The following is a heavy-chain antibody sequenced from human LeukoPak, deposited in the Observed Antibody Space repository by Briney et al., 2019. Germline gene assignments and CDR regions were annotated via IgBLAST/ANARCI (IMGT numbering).Heavy chain of an antibody. D-gene: IGHD2-15*01. J-gene: IGHJ4*02. CDR3: VGVVVAANYYFDY. V-gene: IGHV1-69*04. CDR1: GGTFSSYA. Sequence: GASVKVSFKASGGTFSSYAISWVRQAPGQGLEWMGRIIPILGIANYAQKFQGRVTITADKSTGTAYMELSSLRSEDTAVYYCVGVVVAANYYFDYWGQGTLVTVSS. CDR2: IIPILGIA.